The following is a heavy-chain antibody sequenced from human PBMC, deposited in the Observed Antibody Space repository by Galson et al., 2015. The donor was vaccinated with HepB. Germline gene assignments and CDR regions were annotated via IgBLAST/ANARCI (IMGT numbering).Heavy chain of an antibody. D-gene: IGHD4-17*01. CDR1: GGTFSSYA. Sequence: SVKVSCKASGGTFSSYAISWARQAPGQGLEWMGGIIPIFGTANYAQKFQGRVTITADESTSTAYMELSSLRSEDTAVYYRARTGRVPTAFDAFDIWGQGTMVTVSS. CDR3: ARTGRVPTAFDAFDI. CDR2: IIPIFGTA. V-gene: IGHV1-69*13. J-gene: IGHJ3*02.